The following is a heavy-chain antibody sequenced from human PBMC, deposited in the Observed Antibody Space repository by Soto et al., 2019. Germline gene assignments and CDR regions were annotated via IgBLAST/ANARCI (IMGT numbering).Heavy chain of an antibody. CDR3: ARQFSVYGDYGRYFDF. Sequence: PSETLSLTCPVSGGSISSSGYYWGWIRQPPGKGLEWIGTIYYSGSTYYNPSLKSRVTISVDTSKNQFSLKLSSVTAADTAVYYCARQFSVYGDYGRYFDFWGQGTLVTVSS. CDR2: IYYSGST. D-gene: IGHD4-17*01. V-gene: IGHV4-39*01. J-gene: IGHJ4*02. CDR1: GGSISSSGYY.